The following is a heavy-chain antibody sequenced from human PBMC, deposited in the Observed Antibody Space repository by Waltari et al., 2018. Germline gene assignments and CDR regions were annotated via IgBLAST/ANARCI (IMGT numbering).Heavy chain of an antibody. V-gene: IGHV4-61*02. J-gene: IGHJ3*02. CDR1: GGSISSGSYY. D-gene: IGHD7-27*01. CDR3: ARDSRAKLGDAFDI. CDR2: IYTSGGT. Sequence: QVQLQESGPGLVKPSQTLYLTCTVSGGSISSGSYYWSWIRQPAGKGLEWIGRIYTSGGTNYTPYLKSRVTISVAKSKNQFPLKLSSVTAADTAVYYCARDSRAKLGDAFDIWGQGTMVTVSS.